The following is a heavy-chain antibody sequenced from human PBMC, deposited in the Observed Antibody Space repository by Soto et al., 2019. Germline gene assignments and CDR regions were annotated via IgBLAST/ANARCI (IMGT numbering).Heavy chain of an antibody. V-gene: IGHV3-7*01. J-gene: IGHJ4*01. CDR3: ARARGWNIVIIPAASDY. D-gene: IGHD2-2*01. CDR1: GFTFSTYW. Sequence: EVQLVESGGGLVQPGGSLRLSCAASGFTFSTYWMSWVRQAPGKGLEWVANINQDGSEKYYVDSVKGRFTISRDHAKNSLYLQFTSLRADDTAVYYCARARGWNIVIIPAASDYWGHGTLVTVSS. CDR2: INQDGSEK.